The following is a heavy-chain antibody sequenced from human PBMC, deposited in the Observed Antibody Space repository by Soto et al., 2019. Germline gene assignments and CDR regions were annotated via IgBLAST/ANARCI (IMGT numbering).Heavy chain of an antibody. V-gene: IGHV3-11*06. CDR3: ARIQSPWYFDL. J-gene: IGHJ2*01. Sequence: QVQLVASGGGLVKAGGSLRLSCAASGFTFSDYYMSWIRQAPGKGLEWLSYISGSGSYTNFADSVKGRFTISRDNAKNSLYLQMNSLRAEDTAVYYCARIQSPWYFDLWGRGTLVTVSS. CDR1: GFTFSDYY. CDR2: ISGSGSYT.